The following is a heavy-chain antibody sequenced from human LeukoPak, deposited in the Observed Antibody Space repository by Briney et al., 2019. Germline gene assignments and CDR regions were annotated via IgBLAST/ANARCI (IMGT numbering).Heavy chain of an antibody. V-gene: IGHV3-48*03. J-gene: IGHJ4*02. CDR1: GFTFSSYE. CDR3: AITNLVWGVIIDRFDY. D-gene: IGHD3-10*01. CDR2: ISSSGSTI. Sequence: GGSLRLSCAASGFTFSSYEMNWVRQAPGKGLEWVSYISSSGSTIYYADSVKGRFTISRDNAKNSLYLQMNSLRAEDTTVYYCAITNLVWGVIIDRFDYWGPGTLVTVSS.